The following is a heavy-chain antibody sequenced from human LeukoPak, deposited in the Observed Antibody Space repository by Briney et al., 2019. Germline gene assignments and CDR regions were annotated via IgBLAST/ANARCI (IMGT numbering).Heavy chain of an antibody. J-gene: IGHJ3*02. V-gene: IGHV3-11*04. D-gene: IGHD1-26*01. CDR3: ARHVGRGAFDI. CDR2: ISSSGSTI. Sequence: SGGSLRLSCAASGFTFSDYYMSWIRQAPGKGLEWVSYISSSGSTIYYADSVKGRFTISRDNAKNSLFLQMNSLRAEDTAVFYCARHVGRGAFDIWGQGTMVTVSS. CDR1: GFTFSDYY.